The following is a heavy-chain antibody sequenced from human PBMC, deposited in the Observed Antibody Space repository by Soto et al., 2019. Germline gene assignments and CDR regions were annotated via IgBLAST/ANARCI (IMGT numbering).Heavy chain of an antibody. CDR3: ARHNKGGWLRGYYYYGMDV. V-gene: IGHV1-18*01. Sequence: QVQLVQSGAEVKKPGASVKVSCKASGYTFTSYGISWVRQAPGQGLEWMGWISAYNGNTNYAQKRQGRDTMTTDPSTSTAYMQLRGLRSDDTAVYYCARHNKGGWLRGYYYYGMDVWGQGTTVTVSS. D-gene: IGHD5-12*01. CDR2: ISAYNGNT. CDR1: GYTFTSYG. J-gene: IGHJ6*02.